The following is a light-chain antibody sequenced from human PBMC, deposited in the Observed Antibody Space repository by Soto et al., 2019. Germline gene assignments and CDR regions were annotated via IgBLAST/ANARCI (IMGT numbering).Light chain of an antibody. CDR2: GAS. V-gene: IGKV3-20*01. CDR3: QQYSTSPT. CDR1: QSVGSSH. Sequence: EIVLTQSPGTLSLSPGERATLSCRASQSVGSSHLAWYQQRPGQAPRLLIYGASSRATAVPDRFSGSGSGTDFTLTISRLEPEDFAVYYCQQYSTSPTFGQGTKLEIK. J-gene: IGKJ2*01.